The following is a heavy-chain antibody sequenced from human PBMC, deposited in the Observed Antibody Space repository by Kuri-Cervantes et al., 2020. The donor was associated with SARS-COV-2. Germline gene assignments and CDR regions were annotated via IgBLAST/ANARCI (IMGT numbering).Heavy chain of an antibody. CDR3: ARDRGPGQLLYSAFRWFDP. J-gene: IGHJ5*02. Sequence: SVKVSCKASGGTFSSYAISWVRQAAGQGLEWMGGIIPIFGTANYAQKFQGRVTITTDESTSTAYMELSSLRSEDTAVYYCARDRGPGQLLYSAFRWFDPWGQGTLVTVSS. D-gene: IGHD2-2*02. CDR1: GGTFSSYA. V-gene: IGHV1-69*05. CDR2: IIPIFGTA.